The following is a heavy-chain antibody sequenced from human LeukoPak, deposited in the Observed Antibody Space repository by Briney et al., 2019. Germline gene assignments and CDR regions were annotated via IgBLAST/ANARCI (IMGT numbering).Heavy chain of an antibody. CDR3: ARDVLRFLEWLSYNWFDP. V-gene: IGHV3-7*01. CDR2: IKQDGSEK. D-gene: IGHD3-3*01. CDR1: GFTFSSYW. J-gene: IGHJ5*02. Sequence: GGSLRLSCAASGFTFSSYWMSWVRQAPGKGLEWVANIKQDGSEKYYVDSVKGRFTISRDNAKNSLYLQMNSLRAEDTAVYYCARDVLRFLEWLSYNWFDPWGQGTLVTVSS.